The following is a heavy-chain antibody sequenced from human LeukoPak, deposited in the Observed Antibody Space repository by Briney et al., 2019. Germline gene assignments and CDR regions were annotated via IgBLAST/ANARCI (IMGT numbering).Heavy chain of an antibody. J-gene: IGHJ4*02. CDR3: AKDLRGPFDY. Sequence: GGSLRLSCAASGFTFSSYWMHWVRQAPGKGLEWVAFIRYDGSNKYYADSVKGRFTISRDNSKNTLYLQMNSLRAEDTAVYYCAKDLRGPFDYWGQGTLVTVSS. CDR1: GFTFSSYW. CDR2: IRYDGSNK. V-gene: IGHV3-30*02.